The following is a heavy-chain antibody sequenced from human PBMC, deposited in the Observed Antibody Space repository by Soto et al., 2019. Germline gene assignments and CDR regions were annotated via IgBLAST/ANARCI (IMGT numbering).Heavy chain of an antibody. CDR2: IIPMFGTA. D-gene: IGHD5-18*01. Sequence: QVQLVQSGAEVKKPESSVKVSCKAPGGTFSTYAISWVRQAPGQGIEWMGGIIPMFGTANYAQRFQDRVTITAHESTNTVYMELSSLRSEDTAVYFCASGIQLWLRRINNGYSGWGQGTLVTVSS. V-gene: IGHV1-69*12. CDR1: GGTFSTYA. CDR3: ASGIQLWLRRINNGYSG. J-gene: IGHJ4*02.